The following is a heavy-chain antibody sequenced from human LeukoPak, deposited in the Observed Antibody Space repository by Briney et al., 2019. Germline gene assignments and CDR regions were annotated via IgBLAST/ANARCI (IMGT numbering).Heavy chain of an antibody. J-gene: IGHJ4*02. D-gene: IGHD3-9*01. V-gene: IGHV4-59*08. CDR3: ARHVWLQPFDY. CDR1: GGSMNSYY. Sequence: PSETLSLTCSVSGGSMNSYYWSWIRQSPGRGLEWIGYIYYSGSTNYNPSLKSRVTISVDTSKNQFSLKLSSVTAADTAVYYCARHVWLQPFDYWGQGTLVTVSS. CDR2: IYYSGST.